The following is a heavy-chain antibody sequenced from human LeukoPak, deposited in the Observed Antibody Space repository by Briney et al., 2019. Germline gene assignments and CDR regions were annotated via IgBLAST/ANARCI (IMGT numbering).Heavy chain of an antibody. D-gene: IGHD3-10*01. J-gene: IGHJ6*02. CDR2: MYHSGNT. V-gene: IGHV4-38-2*02. CDR1: GYSISSGHY. CDR3: ARVSGSGPTETDYGMDV. Sequence: SSETLSLTCTVSGYSISSGHYWGWIRQSPGKGLEWIGSMYHSGNTHNNPSLKSRVTMSVDTSKNQLFLKMNSVTAADTAVYYCARVSGSGPTETDYGMDVWGQGTTVTVSS.